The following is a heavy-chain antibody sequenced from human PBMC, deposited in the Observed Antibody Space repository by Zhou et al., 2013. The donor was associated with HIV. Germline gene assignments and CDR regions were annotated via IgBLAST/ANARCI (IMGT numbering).Heavy chain of an antibody. CDR2: ISVQNGNT. Sequence: QGQLVQSGVEVKKPGASVKVSCKATGYTFSSYGISWVRQAPGQGPEWMGWISVQNGNTNYAQKFQGRVAMTTETSTSTAYMELRSLTSDDTAVYFCARSGQQLLATYYYYYMDVWAKGPRSSS. CDR1: GYTFSSYG. CDR3: ARSGQQLLATYYYYYMDV. J-gene: IGHJ6*04. D-gene: IGHD3-16*01. V-gene: IGHV1-18*01.